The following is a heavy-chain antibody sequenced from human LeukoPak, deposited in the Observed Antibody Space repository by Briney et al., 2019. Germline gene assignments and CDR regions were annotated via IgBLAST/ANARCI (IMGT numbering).Heavy chain of an antibody. V-gene: IGHV3-49*03. CDR3: TRVEEARADFDY. Sequence: PGRSLRLSCTASGFTFGDYAMSWFRQAPGKGLEWVGFIRSKAYGGTTEYAASVKGRFTISRDDSKSIAYLQMNSLETEDTAVYYCTRVEEARADFDYWGQGTLVTVSS. CDR1: GFTFGDYA. CDR2: IRSKAYGGTT. J-gene: IGHJ4*02.